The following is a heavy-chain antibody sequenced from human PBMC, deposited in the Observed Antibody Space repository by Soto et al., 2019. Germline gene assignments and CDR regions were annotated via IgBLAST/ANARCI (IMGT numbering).Heavy chain of an antibody. CDR3: ARDKVAAAGKGWFDP. J-gene: IGHJ5*02. D-gene: IGHD6-13*01. V-gene: IGHV1-3*01. CDR1: GYTFTSYG. Sequence: ASVKVSCKASGYTFTSYGISWVRQAPGQRLEWMGWINAGNGNTKYSQKFQGRVTITRDTSASTAYMELSSLRSEDTAVYYCARDKVAAAGKGWFDPWGQGTLVTVSS. CDR2: INAGNGNT.